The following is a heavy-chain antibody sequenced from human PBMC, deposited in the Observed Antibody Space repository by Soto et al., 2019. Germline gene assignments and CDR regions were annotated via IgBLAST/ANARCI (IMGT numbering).Heavy chain of an antibody. Sequence: QLQLQESGPGLVKPSETLSLTCTVSGGSISSSSYYWGWIRQPPGKGLEWIGSIYYSGSTYYNPSLKSRVPIAADTSKNQFSLKLRSVTAADTAVYYCARPRGGYCSGGSCYSQEEDAFDSWGQGTMVTVSS. CDR1: GGSISSSSYY. V-gene: IGHV4-39*01. D-gene: IGHD2-15*01. CDR3: ARPRGGYCSGGSCYSQEEDAFDS. J-gene: IGHJ3*02. CDR2: IYYSGST.